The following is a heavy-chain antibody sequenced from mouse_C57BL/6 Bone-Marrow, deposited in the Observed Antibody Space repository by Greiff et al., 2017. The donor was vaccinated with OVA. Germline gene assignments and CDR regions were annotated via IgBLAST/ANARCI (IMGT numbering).Heavy chain of an antibody. J-gene: IGHJ4*01. D-gene: IGHD1-3*01. CDR1: GFTFSSYA. CDR3: TREVGAKWRCLGY. V-gene: IGHV5-9-1*02. CDR2: ISSGGDYI. Sequence: VQLVESGEGLVKPGGSLKLSCAASGFTFSSYAMSWVRQTPEKRLEWVAYISSGGDYIYYAATVKGRFTIHRDNARNTLYLQMSSLKSEDTAMYYCTREVGAKWRCLGYWGQGTSVTVSS.